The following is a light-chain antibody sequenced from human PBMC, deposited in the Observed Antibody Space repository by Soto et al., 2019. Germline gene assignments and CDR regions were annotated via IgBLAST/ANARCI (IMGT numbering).Light chain of an antibody. Sequence: QPVVTQPPSVSGAPGQRVTISCTGSSSNIGAGYDVHWYQQLPGTAPKLLIYGNSNRPSGVPDRFSGSKSGTSASLAITGLQAEDEADYYCQSYDSSLAAVFGGGTKLTVL. CDR2: GNS. V-gene: IGLV1-40*01. CDR3: QSYDSSLAAV. J-gene: IGLJ2*01. CDR1: SSNIGAGYD.